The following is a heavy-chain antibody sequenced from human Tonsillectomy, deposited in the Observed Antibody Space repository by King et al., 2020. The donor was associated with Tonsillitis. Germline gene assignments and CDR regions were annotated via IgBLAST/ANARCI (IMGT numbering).Heavy chain of an antibody. CDR1: GFTFSDYA. J-gene: IGHJ4*02. Sequence: QLVQSGGGLVQPGGSLRLSCAASGFTFSDYAMSWVRQAPGKGLEWVSLVFGGGVGTYSADSVKGRFTISRDNPKNTLYLQMDSLRADDTAVYYCAKNHVATVPQYQFDYWGTRTLVIVSS. CDR3: AKNHVATVPQYQFDY. V-gene: IGHV3-23*04. D-gene: IGHD2-2*01. CDR2: VFGGGVGT.